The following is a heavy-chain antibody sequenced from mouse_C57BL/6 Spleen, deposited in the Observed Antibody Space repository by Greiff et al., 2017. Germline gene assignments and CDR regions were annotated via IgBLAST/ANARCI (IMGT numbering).Heavy chain of an antibody. V-gene: IGHV5-9*01. D-gene: IGHD1-1*01. Sequence: LVESGGGLVKPGGSLKLSCAASGFTFSSYTMSWVRQTPEKRLEWVATISGGGGNTYYPDSVKGRFTISRDNAKNTLYLQMSSLRSEDTALYYCARQSSPRYFEVWGTGTTVTVSS. CDR3: ARQSSPRYFEV. CDR2: ISGGGGNT. CDR1: GFTFSSYT. J-gene: IGHJ1*03.